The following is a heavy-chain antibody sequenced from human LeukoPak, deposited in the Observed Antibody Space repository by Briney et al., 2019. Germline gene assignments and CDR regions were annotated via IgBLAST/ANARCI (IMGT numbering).Heavy chain of an antibody. CDR1: GFTFSSYA. D-gene: IGHD3-10*01. Sequence: PGRSLRLSCAASGFTFSSYAMHWVRQAPGKGLEWVAVISYDGSNKYYADSVKGRFTISRDNSENTLYLQMNSLRAEDTAVYYCARDLTMVRGVYFDYWGQGTLVTVSS. V-gene: IGHV3-30-3*01. CDR3: ARDLTMVRGVYFDY. J-gene: IGHJ4*02. CDR2: ISYDGSNK.